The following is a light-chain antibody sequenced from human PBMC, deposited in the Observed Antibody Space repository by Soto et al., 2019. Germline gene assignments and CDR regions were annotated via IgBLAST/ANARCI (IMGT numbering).Light chain of an antibody. CDR2: GPS. V-gene: IGKV1-39*01. CDR1: QTFGFY. J-gene: IGKJ1*01. CDR3: QQSYETPLA. Sequence: DIQMTQSPSSLSPSVEDTVTITGRAMQTFGFYLNCYQQKPGTAPKLLLYGPSSLQSGVPSRFSGSGSETDFSLTISSLQPEDFATYYCQQSYETPLAFGQGTKVEIK.